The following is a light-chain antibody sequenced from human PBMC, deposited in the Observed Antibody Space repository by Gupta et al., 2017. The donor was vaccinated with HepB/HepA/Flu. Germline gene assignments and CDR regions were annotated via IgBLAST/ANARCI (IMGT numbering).Light chain of an antibody. CDR3: QQYGSSPPIT. J-gene: IGKJ5*01. CDR2: GAS. Sequence: VLTQSPGTLSLSPGERATLSCRASQSVSSSYLAWYQQKPGQAPRLLIYGASSRATGIPDRFSGSGSGTDFTLTISRLEPEDFAVYYCQQYGSSPPITFGQGTRLEIK. V-gene: IGKV3-20*01. CDR1: QSVSSSY.